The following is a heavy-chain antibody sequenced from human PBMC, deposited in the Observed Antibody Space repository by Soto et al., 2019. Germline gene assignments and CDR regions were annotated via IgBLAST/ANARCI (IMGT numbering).Heavy chain of an antibody. D-gene: IGHD1-7*01. V-gene: IGHV3-33*01. CDR3: ARPLFNWNYRWYYYGMDV. CDR1: GFTFSSYG. J-gene: IGHJ6*02. CDR2: IWYDGSNK. Sequence: GGSLRLSCAASGFTFSSYGMHWVRQAPGKGLEWVAVIWYDGSNKYYADSVKGRFTISRDNSKNTLYLQMNSLRAEDTAVYYCARPLFNWNYRWYYYGMDVWGQGTTVTVS.